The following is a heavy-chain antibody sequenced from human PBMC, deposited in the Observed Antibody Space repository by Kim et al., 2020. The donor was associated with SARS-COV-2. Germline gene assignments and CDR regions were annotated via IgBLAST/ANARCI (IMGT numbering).Heavy chain of an antibody. V-gene: IGHV3-53*01. Sequence: GGSLRLSCAASGFTVSSNYMSWVRQAPGKGLEWVSVIYSGGSTYYADSVKGRFTISRDNSKNTLYLQMNSLRAEDTAVYYCARAPSSMVRGVHFDYWGQGTLVTVSS. CDR3: ARAPSSMVRGVHFDY. D-gene: IGHD3-10*01. CDR1: GFTVSSNY. J-gene: IGHJ4*02. CDR2: IYSGGST.